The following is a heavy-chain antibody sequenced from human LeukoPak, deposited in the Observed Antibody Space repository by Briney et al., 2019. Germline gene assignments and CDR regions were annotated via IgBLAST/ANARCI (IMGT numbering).Heavy chain of an antibody. CDR3: TKGRSNHY. J-gene: IGHJ4*02. D-gene: IGHD4-11*01. CDR1: GFTFSGYW. CDR2: IKPDGTDK. Sequence: GGSLRLSCAASGFTFSGYWMSWVRQAPGKGLEWVAKIKPDGTDKYYVDSVKGRFTISRDNAKNSLYLQMNSLRAEDTAVYYCTKGRSNHYWGQGTLVTVST. V-gene: IGHV3-7*01.